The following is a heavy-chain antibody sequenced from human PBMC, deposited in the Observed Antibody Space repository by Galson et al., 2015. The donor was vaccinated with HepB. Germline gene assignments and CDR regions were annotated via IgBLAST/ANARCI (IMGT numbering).Heavy chain of an antibody. Sequence: SLRLSCAASGFTFSSYSMNWVRQAPGKGLEWVSSISSSSSYIYYADSVRGRFTISRDNAKNSLYLQMNSLRAEDTAVYYCARDRRDSGISFDYWGQGTLVTVSS. V-gene: IGHV3-21*01. CDR2: ISSSSSYI. D-gene: IGHD1-26*01. CDR3: ARDRRDSGISFDY. J-gene: IGHJ4*02. CDR1: GFTFSSYS.